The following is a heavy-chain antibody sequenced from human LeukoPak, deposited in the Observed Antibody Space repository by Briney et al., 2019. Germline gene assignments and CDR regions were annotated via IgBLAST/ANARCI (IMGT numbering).Heavy chain of an antibody. CDR1: GFTLSSSW. CDR2: INRDGSST. V-gene: IGHV3-74*01. J-gene: IGHJ4*02. Sequence: GGSLRLSCAASGFTLSSSWMHWVRQAPGKGLVWVSRINRDGSSTSYADSVKGRFTISRDNAKNTLYLQVNSLRAEDTAVYYCAREGDYGDYFDYWGQGTLVTVSS. D-gene: IGHD4-17*01. CDR3: AREGDYGDYFDY.